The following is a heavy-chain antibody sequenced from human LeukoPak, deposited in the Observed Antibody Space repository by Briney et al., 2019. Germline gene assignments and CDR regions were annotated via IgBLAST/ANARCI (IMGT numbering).Heavy chain of an antibody. CDR1: GFTLSSYA. D-gene: IGHD3-10*01. Sequence: GGSLRLSCAASGFTLSSYAMHWVRQAPGKGLEYVSAISSNGGSTYYANSVKGRFTISRDNSKSTLYLQMGSLRAEDMAVYYCAKGTMARGFDYWGQGTLVTVSS. J-gene: IGHJ4*02. CDR3: AKGTMARGFDY. CDR2: ISSNGGST. V-gene: IGHV3-64*01.